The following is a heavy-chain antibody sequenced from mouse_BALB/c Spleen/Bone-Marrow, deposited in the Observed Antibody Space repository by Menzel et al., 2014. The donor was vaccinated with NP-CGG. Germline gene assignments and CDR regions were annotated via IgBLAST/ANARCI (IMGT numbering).Heavy chain of an antibody. D-gene: IGHD1-3*01. Sequence: LVKTGASVKISCKASGYSFTGYYMHWVKQSHGKSLEWIGYISCYSGATSYNQKFKGKATFTVDTSSSRAYLQFISMTSEDSAVFYCTRGVFRRELCVMDYWGQGTSVTVSS. CDR2: ISCYSGAT. V-gene: IGHV1S34*01. J-gene: IGHJ4*01. CDR1: GYSFTGYY. CDR3: TRGVFRRELCVMDY.